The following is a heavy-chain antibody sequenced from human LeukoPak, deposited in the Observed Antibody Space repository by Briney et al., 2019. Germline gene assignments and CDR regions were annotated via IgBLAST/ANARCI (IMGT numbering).Heavy chain of an antibody. CDR1: GFIFSDHA. V-gene: IGHV3-30*04. D-gene: IGHD4-23*01. CDR3: ARDPNGGLHDSYFDY. J-gene: IGHJ4*02. CDR2: IGSDGTKQ. Sequence: PGGSLRLSCVASGFIFSDHAFHWVRQSPDKGLEWVALIGSDGTKQYYADSVQGRFTVSRENSKNTLFLQMNTVRADDTAVYYCARDPNGGLHDSYFDYWGQGTLVTVSS.